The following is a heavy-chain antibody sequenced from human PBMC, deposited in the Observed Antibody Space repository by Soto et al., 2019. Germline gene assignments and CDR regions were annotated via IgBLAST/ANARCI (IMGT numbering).Heavy chain of an antibody. Sequence: EVPLLESGGGLVHPGGSLRLSCAASGITFKNIAMSWVRQAPGKGLEWVATIRGSGGRTDYADSVRGRFSISRDTSNNTVYLQLNGLRSEDTAFYYCLTGSHAYFDYWGQGTLVTVSP. J-gene: IGHJ4*02. CDR1: GITFKNIA. CDR3: LTGSHAYFDY. CDR2: IRGSGGRT. D-gene: IGHD3-16*01. V-gene: IGHV3-23*01.